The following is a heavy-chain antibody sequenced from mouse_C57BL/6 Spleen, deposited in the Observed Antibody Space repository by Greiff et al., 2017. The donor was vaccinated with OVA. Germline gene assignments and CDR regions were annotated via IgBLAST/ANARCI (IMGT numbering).Heavy chain of an antibody. Sequence: QVQLQQSGAELVRPGASVTLSCKASGYTFTDYEMHWVKQTPVHGLEWIGAIDPETGGTAYNQKFKGKAILTADKSSSTAYMELRSLTSEDSAVYYCTSRFYGSSYSYYFDYWGQGTTLTVSS. CDR2: IDPETGGT. CDR1: GYTFTDYE. CDR3: TSRFYGSSYSYYFDY. J-gene: IGHJ2*01. V-gene: IGHV1-15*01. D-gene: IGHD1-1*01.